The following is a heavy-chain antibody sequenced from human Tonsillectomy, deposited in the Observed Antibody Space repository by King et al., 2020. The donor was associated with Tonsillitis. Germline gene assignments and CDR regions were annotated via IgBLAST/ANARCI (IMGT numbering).Heavy chain of an antibody. D-gene: IGHD2-15*01. J-gene: IGHJ4*02. CDR2: ISYDGSDK. CDR1: GFTFSSFG. V-gene: IGHV3-30*18. CDR3: AKGCSTGGNCFLVDF. Sequence: VQLVESGGGVAQPGRSLRLSCAASGFTFSSFGMHWVRQAPGKGLEWVAVISYDGSDKYYPDSVKGRFTISRDNSKNTLYLQMNSLRAEDTAVYYCAKGCSTGGNCFLVDFWGQGTLVTVSS.